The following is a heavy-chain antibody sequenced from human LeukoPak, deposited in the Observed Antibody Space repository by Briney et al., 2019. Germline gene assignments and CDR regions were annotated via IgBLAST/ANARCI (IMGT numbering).Heavy chain of an antibody. CDR1: GYTFTSYG. CDR3: ARGHYSGYDIFPATSDYYYYYYMDV. J-gene: IGHJ6*03. CDR2: ISAYNGNT. D-gene: IGHD5-12*01. V-gene: IGHV1-18*01. Sequence: GASVKVSCKASGYTFTSYGISWVRQAPGQGLEWMGWISAYNGNTNYAQKLQGRVTMTTDTSTSTAYMELSSLRSEDTAVYYCARGHYSGYDIFPATSDYYYYYYMDVWGKGTTVTVSS.